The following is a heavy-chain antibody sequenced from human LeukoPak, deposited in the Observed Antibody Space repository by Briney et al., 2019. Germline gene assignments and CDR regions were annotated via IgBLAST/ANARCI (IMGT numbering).Heavy chain of an antibody. J-gene: IGHJ5*02. CDR3: ARQAIAGRLFCWFDP. V-gene: IGHV4-39*07. CDR1: DGSISDSNYY. CDR2: IYYSGST. Sequence: SETLSLTCTVSDGSISDSNYYWGWIRQPPGKGLEWIGSIYYSGSTYYNPSLKSRVTISADTSKNQFSLNLSSATAADTAVYYCARQAIAGRLFCWFDPWGQGILVTVSS. D-gene: IGHD6-6*01.